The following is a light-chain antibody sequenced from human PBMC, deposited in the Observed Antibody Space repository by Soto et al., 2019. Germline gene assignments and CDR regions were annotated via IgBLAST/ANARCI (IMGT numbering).Light chain of an antibody. J-gene: IGKJ2*01. CDR1: QSVSSSY. Sequence: EIVLTHSPGTLSLSPGERATLSCRASQSVSSSYLAWYQQKPGQAPRLLIYGAASRATGIPDRFSGSGSGTDFTLTISRLEPEDFAVYYRQQYGSSPYTFGSGTKMEIK. CDR3: QQYGSSPYT. CDR2: GAA. V-gene: IGKV3-20*01.